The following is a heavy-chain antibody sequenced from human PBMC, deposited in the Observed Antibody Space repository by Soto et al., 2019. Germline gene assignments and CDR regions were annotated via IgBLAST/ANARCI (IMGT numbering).Heavy chain of an antibody. CDR1: GYTFTGYY. J-gene: IGHJ6*02. D-gene: IGHD6-13*01. CDR3: AAAVGGAAAGKVLGYGMDV. Sequence: EASVKVSCKASGYTFTGYYMHWVRQAPGQGLEWMGWINPNSGGTNYAQKFQGWVTMTRDTSISTAYMELSRLRSDDTAVYYCAAAVGGAAAGKVLGYGMDVWGQGTTVTVSS. CDR2: INPNSGGT. V-gene: IGHV1-2*04.